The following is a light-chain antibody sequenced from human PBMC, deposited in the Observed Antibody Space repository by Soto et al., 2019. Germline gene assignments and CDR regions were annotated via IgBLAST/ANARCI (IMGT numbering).Light chain of an antibody. CDR3: AAWDDSLSGVV. V-gene: IGLV1-47*01. Sequence: QSVLTQPPSASGTPGQRVTISCSGSSSNIGSNYVYWYQQLPGTAPKLLIYRNNQRPSGVPDRFSGPKFGTSASLALSGLRSEDEADYYCAAWDDSLSGVVFGGGTKVAVL. CDR1: SSNIGSNY. J-gene: IGLJ2*01. CDR2: RNN.